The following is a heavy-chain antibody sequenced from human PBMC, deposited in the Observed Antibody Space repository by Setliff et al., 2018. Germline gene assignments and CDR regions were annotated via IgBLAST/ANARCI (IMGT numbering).Heavy chain of an antibody. CDR2: IYPGDSDT. D-gene: IGHD2-21*02. Sequence: PRGSLKISCQISGYRFDIYWIGWVRQMPGKGLEWMGIIYPGDSDTRYSPSFEGHVTVSADKSTNTAYLQWGSLKASDTAMYYCARLGVTETASDNNVFDYWGQGTLVTVS. J-gene: IGHJ4*02. CDR3: ARLGVTETASDNNVFDY. CDR1: GYRFDIYW. V-gene: IGHV5-51*01.